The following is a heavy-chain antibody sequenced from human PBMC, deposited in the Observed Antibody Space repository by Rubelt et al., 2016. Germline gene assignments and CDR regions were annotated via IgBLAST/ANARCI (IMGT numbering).Heavy chain of an antibody. J-gene: IGHJ4*02. CDR3: ARGIDFFVEPVTPRTYYVDY. CDR2: IHSSGNV. CDR1: GASIRSGDYY. V-gene: IGHV4-31*03. Sequence: QVQLQESGPGLVKPSQTLSLTCIVSGASIRSGDYYWSWIRQNPGMGLEWIGYIHSSGNVRYNPSLQSRVVISADSSKDHFSLTLSSATAADTARYRCARGIDFFVEPVTPRTYYVDYWGQGIAVTVSS. D-gene: IGHD1-14*01.